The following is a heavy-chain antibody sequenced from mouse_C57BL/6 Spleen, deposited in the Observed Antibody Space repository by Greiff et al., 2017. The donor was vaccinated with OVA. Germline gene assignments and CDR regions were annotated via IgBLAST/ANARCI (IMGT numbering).Heavy chain of an antibody. J-gene: IGHJ3*01. CDR1: GYSFTSYY. CDR2: IYPGSGNT. Sequence: VQLQQSGPELVKPGASVKISCKASGYSFTSYYIHWVKQRPGQGLEWIGWIYPGSGNTKYNEKFKGKATLTADTSSSTAYMQLSSLTPEDSAVYYCADSSGYGFAYWGQGTLVTVSA. CDR3: ADSSGYGFAY. D-gene: IGHD3-2*02. V-gene: IGHV1-66*01.